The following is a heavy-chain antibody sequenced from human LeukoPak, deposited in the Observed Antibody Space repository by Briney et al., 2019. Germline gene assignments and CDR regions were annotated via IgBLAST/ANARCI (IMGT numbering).Heavy chain of an antibody. D-gene: IGHD3-10*01. V-gene: IGHV2-5*02. CDR1: GFSLSSSGVG. Sequence: SGPTLVNPTQTLTLTCTFSGFSLSSSGVGMGWIRQPAGKALEWLALISWDDDERYCPSLKNRLTITKDTSKNQVVLTMTNMDPVDTATYYCSRYNTRWTSFEYWGQGSLVTVSS. J-gene: IGHJ4*02. CDR2: ISWDDDE. CDR3: SRYNTRWTSFEY.